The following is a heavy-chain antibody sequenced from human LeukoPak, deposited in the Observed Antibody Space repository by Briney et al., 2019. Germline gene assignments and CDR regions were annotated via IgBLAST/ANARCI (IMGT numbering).Heavy chain of an antibody. J-gene: IGHJ4*02. CDR1: GGSISSSSYY. D-gene: IGHD2-15*01. CDR3: AREGLAAKTVDY. CDR2: VYYSGST. V-gene: IGHV4-39*07. Sequence: SETLSHTCTVSGGSISSSSYYWGWIRQPPGKGLDWIGNVYYSGSTYYDPSLKSRVTISVDTSKNQFSLKLSSVTAADTAVYYCAREGLAAKTVDYWGQGTLVTVSS.